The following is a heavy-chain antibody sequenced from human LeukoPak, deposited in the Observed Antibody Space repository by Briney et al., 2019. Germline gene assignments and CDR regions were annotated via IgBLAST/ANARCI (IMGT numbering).Heavy chain of an antibody. CDR2: ISSSGSTI. D-gene: IGHD6-19*01. CDR3: ARGGKKALAGTRSPQYFQH. CDR1: GFTFSSYE. V-gene: IGHV3-48*03. J-gene: IGHJ1*01. Sequence: PGGSLRLSCAASGFTFSSYEMNWVRQAPGKGLEWVSYISSSGSTIYYADSVKGRFTISRDNAKNSLYLQMNSLRAEDTAVYYCARGGKKALAGTRSPQYFQHWGQGTLVTVSS.